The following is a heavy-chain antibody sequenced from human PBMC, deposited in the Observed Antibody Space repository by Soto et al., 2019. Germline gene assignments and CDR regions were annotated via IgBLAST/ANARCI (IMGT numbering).Heavy chain of an antibody. J-gene: IGHJ6*03. V-gene: IGHV3-9*01. Sequence: EVQLVESGGGLVQPGRSLRLSCAASGFSFDEYAMHWVRPAPGKGLEWVSGISWNSGTMGYGDSVRGRFTISRDNAKNSLYLQMNSLRAEDTALYYCAKGFCSSARCLTYSYMDVWGKGTTVTVSS. CDR1: GFSFDEYA. CDR3: AKGFCSSARCLTYSYMDV. CDR2: ISWNSGTM. D-gene: IGHD2-2*01.